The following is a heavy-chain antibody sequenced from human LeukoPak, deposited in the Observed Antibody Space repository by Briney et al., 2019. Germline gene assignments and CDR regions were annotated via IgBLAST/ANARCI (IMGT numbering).Heavy chain of an antibody. CDR3: ARDLNGGTYFDY. D-gene: IGHD2-15*01. Sequence: VASVKVSCKASGGTFSSYAISLVRQAPGQGLEWMGGIIPIFGTANYAQKFQGRVTITADESTSTAYMELSSLRSEDTAVYYCARDLNGGTYFDYWGPGTLVTVSS. V-gene: IGHV1-69*01. CDR1: GGTFSSYA. CDR2: IIPIFGTA. J-gene: IGHJ4*02.